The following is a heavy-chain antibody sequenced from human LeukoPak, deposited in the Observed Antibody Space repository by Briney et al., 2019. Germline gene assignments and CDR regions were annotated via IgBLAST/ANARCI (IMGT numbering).Heavy chain of an antibody. V-gene: IGHV4-39*01. J-gene: IGHJ5*02. D-gene: IGHD3-10*01. CDR3: ARHDRGYYYGSGSPHWFDP. CDR2: IYYSGST. CDR1: GGSISSSSYY. Sequence: PSETLSLTCTVSGGSISSSSYYWGWIRQPPGKGLEWIGSIYYSGSTYYNPSLKSRVTISVDTSKNQFSLKLSSVTAADTAMYYCARHDRGYYYGSGSPHWFDPWGQGTLVTVSS.